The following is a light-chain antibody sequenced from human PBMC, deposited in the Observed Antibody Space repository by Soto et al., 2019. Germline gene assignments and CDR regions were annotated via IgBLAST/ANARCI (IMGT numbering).Light chain of an antibody. J-gene: IGLJ2*01. CDR3: QSYDSSFVI. CDR2: DVT. V-gene: IGLV2-11*01. Sequence: QSVLTQPRSVSGSPGQSVTISCTGTSSDVGGYNHVSWYQQCPGKAPKLMIYDVTKRPSGVPDRFSGSTDGSSNSASLTISGLQTEDEADYYCQSYDSSFVIFGGGTQLTVL. CDR1: SSDVGGYNH.